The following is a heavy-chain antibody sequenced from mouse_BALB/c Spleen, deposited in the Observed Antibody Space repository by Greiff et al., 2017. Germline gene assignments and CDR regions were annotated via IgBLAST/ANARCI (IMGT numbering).Heavy chain of an antibody. CDR3: ASPYYRYDRFAY. CDR1: EYEFPSHD. Sequence: EVMLVESGGGLVQPGESLKLSCESNEYEFPSHDMSWVRKTPEKRLELVAAINSDGGSTYYPDTMERRFIISRDNTKKTLYLQMSSLRSEDTALYDCASPYYRYDRFAYWGQGTLVTVSA. V-gene: IGHV5-2*01. CDR2: INSDGGST. D-gene: IGHD2-14*01. J-gene: IGHJ3*01.